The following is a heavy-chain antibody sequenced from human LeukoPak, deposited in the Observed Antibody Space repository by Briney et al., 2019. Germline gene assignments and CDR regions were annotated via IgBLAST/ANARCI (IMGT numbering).Heavy chain of an antibody. J-gene: IGHJ3*02. Sequence: SQTLSLTCAVSGGSISSGGYPWSWIRQPPGKGLEWIGYIYHSGSTYYNPSLKSRVTISVDRSKNQFSLKLSSVTAADTAVYYCAREGGDYDAFDIWGQGTMVTVSS. V-gene: IGHV4-30-2*01. CDR2: IYHSGST. D-gene: IGHD2-21*02. CDR1: GGSISSGGYP. CDR3: AREGGDYDAFDI.